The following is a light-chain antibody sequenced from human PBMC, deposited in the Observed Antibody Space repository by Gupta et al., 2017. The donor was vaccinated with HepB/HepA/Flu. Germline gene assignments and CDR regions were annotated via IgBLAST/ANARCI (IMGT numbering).Light chain of an antibody. CDR2: AAS. V-gene: IGKV1-39*01. CDR1: QSISIY. J-gene: IGKJ1*01. Sequence: MQMTQSPSSLSAPVGDSITITCRASQSISIYLHWYQQRPGRAPKFLINAASSLQSGDPTRFSGSGSGTDFTLTISSLQPEDVATYYCQQSVSTPRTFGQGTKVEIE. CDR3: QQSVSTPRT.